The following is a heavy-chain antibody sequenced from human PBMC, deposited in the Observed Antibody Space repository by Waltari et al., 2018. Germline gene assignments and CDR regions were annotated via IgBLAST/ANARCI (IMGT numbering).Heavy chain of an antibody. CDR1: GYTFTSYA. CDR3: ARGGQRIVVVVAATPDWYFDL. J-gene: IGHJ2*01. V-gene: IGHV7-4-1*02. D-gene: IGHD2-15*01. Sequence: QVQLVQSGSELKKPGASVKVSCKASGYTFTSYARNWVRQAPGQGLEWMGWINTNTGNPTYAQGFTGRFVFSLDTSVSTAYLQISSLKAEDTAVYYCARGGQRIVVVVAATPDWYFDLWGRGTLVTVSS. CDR2: INTNTGNP.